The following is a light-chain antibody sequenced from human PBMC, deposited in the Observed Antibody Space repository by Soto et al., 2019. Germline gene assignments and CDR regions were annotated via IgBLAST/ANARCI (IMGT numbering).Light chain of an antibody. Sequence: QSALTQPASVSGSPGQSITISCTGTSSDVGGYNYVSWYQQHPGIAPKLLIYGVTHRPSGVSTRFSGSKSANTASLTISGLQAEDEAYYHCSSYTSASTLLYLFGTGTKLTVL. J-gene: IGLJ1*01. CDR2: GVT. CDR1: SSDVGGYNY. V-gene: IGLV2-14*01. CDR3: SSYTSASTLLYL.